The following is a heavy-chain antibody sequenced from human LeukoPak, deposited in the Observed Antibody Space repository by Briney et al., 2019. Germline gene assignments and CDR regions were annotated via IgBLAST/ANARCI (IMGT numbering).Heavy chain of an antibody. J-gene: IGHJ4*02. Sequence: GGSLRLSCAASGFTFSSHWISWVRQAPGKGLEWVANIKQDGSEKNYVDSVKGRFTISGDNAKNSLYLQMNSLRAEDTAVYYCARVNTDDYFDYWGQGTLVTVSS. D-gene: IGHD5-18*01. CDR3: ARVNTDDYFDY. CDR1: GFTFSSHW. V-gene: IGHV3-7*01. CDR2: IKQDGSEK.